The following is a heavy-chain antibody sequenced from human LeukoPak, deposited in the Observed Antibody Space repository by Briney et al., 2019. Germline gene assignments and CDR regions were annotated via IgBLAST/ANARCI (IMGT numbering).Heavy chain of an antibody. Sequence: SETLSLTCALYGGSFSGYYWSWIRQPPGKGLEWIGEINHSGSTNYNPSLKSRVTISVDTSKNQFSLKLSSVTAADTAVYYCARVDIVVVVAATNWFDPWGQGTLVTVSS. V-gene: IGHV4-34*01. CDR3: ARVDIVVVVAATNWFDP. CDR2: INHSGST. D-gene: IGHD2-15*01. CDR1: GGSFSGYY. J-gene: IGHJ5*02.